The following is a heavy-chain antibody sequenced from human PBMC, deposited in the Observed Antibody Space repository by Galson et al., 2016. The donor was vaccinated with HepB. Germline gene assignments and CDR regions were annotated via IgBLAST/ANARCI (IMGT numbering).Heavy chain of an antibody. D-gene: IGHD4-11*01. J-gene: IGHJ3*01. CDR2: FDPDDGET. Sequence: SVKVSCKVSGHTLSELSIRWVRQAPGKGLEWMGGFDPDDGETKYAQSFQGRVTMTEDTSADTAYMELSGLRSEDTAMYYCTTDSGYSDYGSNDPFDLWGQGTMVIVSS. CDR3: TTDSGYSDYGSNDPFDL. CDR1: GHTLSELS. V-gene: IGHV1-24*01.